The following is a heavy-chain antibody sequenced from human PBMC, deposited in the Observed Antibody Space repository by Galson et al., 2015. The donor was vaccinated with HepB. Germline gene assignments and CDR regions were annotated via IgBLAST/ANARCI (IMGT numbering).Heavy chain of an antibody. Sequence: SLRLSCAASGFTFSSYSMNWVRQAPGKGLEWVSSISSSSSYIYYADSVKGRFTISRDNAKNSLSLQMNSLRAEDTAVYYCAREGYGDYDFGYWGQGTLVTVSS. D-gene: IGHD4-17*01. J-gene: IGHJ4*02. CDR3: AREGYGDYDFGY. CDR1: GFTFSSYS. V-gene: IGHV3-21*01. CDR2: ISSSSSYI.